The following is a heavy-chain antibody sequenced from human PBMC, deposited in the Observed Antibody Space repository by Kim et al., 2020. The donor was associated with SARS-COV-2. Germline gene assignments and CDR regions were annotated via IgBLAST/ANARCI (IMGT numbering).Heavy chain of an antibody. Sequence: GGSLRLSCAASRFTFSSYAMSWVRQAPGKGLEWVSAVSGSGDSTYYADSVKGRFTISRDNSKNTLYLQLNSLRAEDTAVYYCAKGFYISSFSLTFDIWGQGTMVTVSS. CDR3: AKGFYISSFSLTFDI. CDR1: RFTFSSYA. V-gene: IGHV3-23*01. J-gene: IGHJ3*02. CDR2: VSGSGDST. D-gene: IGHD6-6*01.